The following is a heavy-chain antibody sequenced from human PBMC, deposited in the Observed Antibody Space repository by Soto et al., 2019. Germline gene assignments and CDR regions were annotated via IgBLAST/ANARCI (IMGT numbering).Heavy chain of an antibody. J-gene: IGHJ4*02. D-gene: IGHD3-10*01. CDR2: IKTNGGAT. V-gene: IGHV1-2*02. Sequence: ASVKVSCKASGYTFTGHDLHWVRQAPGQGLEWIGWIKTNGGATKYARKFQGRFTMTRDTSTTTAYLELHSLRSDDTAVYFCARLWSSFDGSYYPFWGQGTLVTVSS. CDR3: ARLWSSFDGSYYPF. CDR1: GYTFTGHD.